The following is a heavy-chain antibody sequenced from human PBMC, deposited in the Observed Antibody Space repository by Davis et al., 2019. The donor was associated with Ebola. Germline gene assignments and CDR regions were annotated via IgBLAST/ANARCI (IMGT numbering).Heavy chain of an antibody. D-gene: IGHD2-2*01. CDR1: GFTFSSYS. CDR2: ISSSSSFI. V-gene: IGHV3-21*01. CDR3: ARVVPAAIFLQSYYYMDV. Sequence: GESLKISCAASGFTFSSYSMNWVRQAPGKGLEWVSSISSSSSFIYYAVSVKGRFTISRDNAKNSLYLQMNSLRAEDTAVYYCARVVPAAIFLQSYYYMDVWGKGTTVTVSS. J-gene: IGHJ6*03.